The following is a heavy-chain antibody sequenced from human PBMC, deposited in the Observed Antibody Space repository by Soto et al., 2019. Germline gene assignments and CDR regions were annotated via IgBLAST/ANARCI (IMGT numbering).Heavy chain of an antibody. CDR1: GGSISRYY. J-gene: IGHJ5*02. CDR2: IYYSGST. V-gene: IGHV4-59*08. Sequence: SETLSPTCTVSGGSISRYYWSWIRQPPGKGLEWIGYIYYSGSTNYNPSLKSRDTIPVGTSKAQSSLTLTSVTAAAPAVYYCASLYGARIYSWLDPWGQGNLLTVSS. CDR3: ASLYGARIYSWLDP. D-gene: IGHD3-10*01.